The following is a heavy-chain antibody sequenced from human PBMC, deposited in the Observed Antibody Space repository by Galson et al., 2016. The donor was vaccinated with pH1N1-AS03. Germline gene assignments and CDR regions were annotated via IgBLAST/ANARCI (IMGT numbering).Heavy chain of an antibody. D-gene: IGHD5-12*01. J-gene: IGHJ6*02. CDR3: ARESFSRDVADILGLGAYGLDV. V-gene: IGHV1-69*06. CDR1: GGTHSIYA. Sequence: SVKVSCKASGGTHSIYAISWVRLVPGQGLEWMGGIIPNFDTANYAQKFQGRVTITADISTNTAYMELSSLRSEDTAVYYCARESFSRDVADILGLGAYGLDVWGQGTTVTVSS. CDR2: IIPNFDTA.